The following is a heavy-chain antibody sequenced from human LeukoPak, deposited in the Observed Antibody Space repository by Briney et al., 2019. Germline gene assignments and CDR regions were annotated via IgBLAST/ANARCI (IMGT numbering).Heavy chain of an antibody. J-gene: IGHJ5*02. CDR3: ARGRGGKDWFDP. D-gene: IGHD3-16*01. CDR1: GYTFTGYY. CDR2: ISAYNGNT. V-gene: IGHV1-18*04. Sequence: ASVKVSCKASGYTFTGYYMHWVRQAPGQGLEWMGWISAYNGNTNYAQKLQGRVTMTTDTSTSTAYMELRSLRSDDTAVYYCARGRGGKDWFDPWGQGTLVTVSS.